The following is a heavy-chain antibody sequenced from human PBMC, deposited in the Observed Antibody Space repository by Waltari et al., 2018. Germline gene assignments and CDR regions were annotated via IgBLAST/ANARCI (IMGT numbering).Heavy chain of an antibody. CDR1: GGSFSGYY. V-gene: IGHV4-34*01. Sequence: QVQLQQWGAGLLKPSETLSLPCAVYGGSFSGYYWSWIRQPPGKGLEWIGEINHSGSTNYNPSLKSRVTISVDTSKNQFSLKLSSVTAADTAVYYCAIGGSYFDAFDIWGQGTMVTVSS. J-gene: IGHJ3*02. CDR3: AIGGSYFDAFDI. D-gene: IGHD1-26*01. CDR2: INHSGST.